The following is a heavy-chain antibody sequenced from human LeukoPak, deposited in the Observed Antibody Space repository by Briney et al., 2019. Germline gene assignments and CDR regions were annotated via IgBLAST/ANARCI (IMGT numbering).Heavy chain of an antibody. CDR2: ISGSGGST. J-gene: IGHJ4*02. D-gene: IGHD2-2*01. V-gene: IGHV3-23*01. CDR3: AKGLEYQLPTTVYFDY. CDR1: GFTFSSYA. Sequence: GGSLRLSCAASGFTFSSYAMSWVRQAPGKGLEWVSAISGSGGSTYYADSVKGRFTISRDNSKNTLYLQMNSLRAKDTAVYYCAKGLEYQLPTTVYFDYWGQGTLVTVSS.